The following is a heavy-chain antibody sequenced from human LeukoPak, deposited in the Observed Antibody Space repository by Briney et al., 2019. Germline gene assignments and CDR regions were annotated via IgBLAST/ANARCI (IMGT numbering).Heavy chain of an antibody. D-gene: IGHD6-13*01. CDR2: IYHSGST. Sequence: SETLSLTCSVSGYSISSGNYWGWIRLPPGKGLQWIGSIYHSGSTYYNPSLKSRVTISVDTSKNQFSLKLSSVTAADTAVYYCARSAATGTHNWFDPWGQGTLVTVSS. CDR3: ARSAATGTHNWFDP. V-gene: IGHV4-38-2*01. J-gene: IGHJ5*02. CDR1: GYSISSGNY.